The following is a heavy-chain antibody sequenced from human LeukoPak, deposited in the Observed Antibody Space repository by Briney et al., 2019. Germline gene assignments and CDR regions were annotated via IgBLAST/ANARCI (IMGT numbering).Heavy chain of an antibody. CDR3: ARGRGYCSSTSCYQLAYYYYYGMDV. CDR1: GFTFSSYS. J-gene: IGHJ6*02. V-gene: IGHV3-21*01. Sequence: NTGGSLRLSCAASGFTFSSYSMNWVRQAPGKGLEWVSSIGSSSSYIYYADSVKGRFTISRDNAKNSLYLQMNSLRAEDTAVYYCARGRGYCSSTSCYQLAYYYYYGMDVWGQGTTVTVSS. CDR2: IGSSSSYI. D-gene: IGHD2-2*01.